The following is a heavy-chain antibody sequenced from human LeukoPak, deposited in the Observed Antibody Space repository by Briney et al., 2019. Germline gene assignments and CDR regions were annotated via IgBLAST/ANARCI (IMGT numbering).Heavy chain of an antibody. Sequence: PSETLSLTCTVSGGSLTGYYWTWIRQPPGKGLEWMGYIYCSGSTKYDPSLKSRVTISVDTSKNQFSLKLSSVTAADTAVYYCARHQSSGLDYWGQGTLVTVSS. CDR1: GGSLTGYY. J-gene: IGHJ4*02. D-gene: IGHD6-19*01. CDR3: ARHQSSGLDY. V-gene: IGHV4-59*08. CDR2: IYCSGST.